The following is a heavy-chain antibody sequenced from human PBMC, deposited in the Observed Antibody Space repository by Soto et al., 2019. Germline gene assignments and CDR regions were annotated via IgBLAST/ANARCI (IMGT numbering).Heavy chain of an antibody. CDR1: GYTFTSYG. CDR2: ISAYNGNT. CDR3: GRDTDSSWNYEKDDNYYYGMDV. J-gene: IGHJ6*02. D-gene: IGHD1-7*01. Sequence: ASVKVSCKASGYTFTSYGISWVRQAPGQGLEWMGWISAYNGNTNYAQKLQGRVTMTTDTSTSTACMELRSLRSDDTAVYYCGRDTDSSWNYEKDDNYYYGMDVWGQGTTVTVSS. V-gene: IGHV1-18*01.